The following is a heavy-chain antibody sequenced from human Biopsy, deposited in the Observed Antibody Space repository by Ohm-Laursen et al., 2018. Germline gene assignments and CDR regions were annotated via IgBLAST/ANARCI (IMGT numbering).Heavy chain of an antibody. CDR3: VSGIQLRGRFGMDV. J-gene: IGHJ6*02. Sequence: SSVKVSCKAVGYPFSDYAVSWVRQAPGQGLEWMGYISAYNGNSNYAQNFQGRVTMTIDTSTSTAYMHLRSLRSDDTALYYCVSGIQLRGRFGMDVWGQGTTVTVSS. CDR1: GYPFSDYA. V-gene: IGHV1-18*01. CDR2: ISAYNGNS. D-gene: IGHD1-1*01.